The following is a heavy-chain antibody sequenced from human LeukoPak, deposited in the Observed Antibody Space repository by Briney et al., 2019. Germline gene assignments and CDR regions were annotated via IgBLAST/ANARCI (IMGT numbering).Heavy chain of an antibody. CDR2: ISAYNGNT. V-gene: IGHV1-18*01. D-gene: IGHD2-8*01. J-gene: IGHJ4*02. CDR3: ARVAANGVKVTGIDY. CDR1: GYTFTSYG. Sequence: GASVKVSCKDSGYTFTSYGISWVRQAPGQGLEWMGWISAYNGNTNYAQKLQGRVTMTTDTSTSTAYMELRSLRSDDTAVYYCARVAANGVKVTGIDYWGQGTLVTVSS.